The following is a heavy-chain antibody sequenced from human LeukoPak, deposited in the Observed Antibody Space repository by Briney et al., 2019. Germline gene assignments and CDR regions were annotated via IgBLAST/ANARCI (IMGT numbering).Heavy chain of an antibody. D-gene: IGHD3-16*01. J-gene: IGHJ4*02. Sequence: GGSLRLSCAASGFTFSSYAMSWVRQAPGKGLEWVSAISGSGGSTYYADSVKGRFTISRDNSKNTLYLQMNSLRAEDTAVYYCAKVGYVVHRPPEGYWGQGTLVTVSS. V-gene: IGHV3-23*01. CDR3: AKVGYVVHRPPEGY. CDR1: GFTFSSYA. CDR2: ISGSGGST.